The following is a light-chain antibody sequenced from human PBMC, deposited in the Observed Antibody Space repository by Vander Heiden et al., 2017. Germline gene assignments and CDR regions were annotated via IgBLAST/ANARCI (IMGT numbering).Light chain of an antibody. CDR2: DVI. J-gene: IGLJ3*02. Sequence: QAALTQPVSVSGSPGQSITISCTGSLNDIGADNYVSWYQQHPGKAPKLIIYDVIYRPSGISDRFSGSKSGNTASLSISGLQPEDEADYYCNSRTPTTHVVFGGGTKVTV. V-gene: IGLV2-14*01. CDR3: NSRTPTTHVV. CDR1: LNDIGADNY.